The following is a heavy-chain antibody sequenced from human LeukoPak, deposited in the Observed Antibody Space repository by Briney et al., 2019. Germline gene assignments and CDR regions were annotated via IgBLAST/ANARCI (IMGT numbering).Heavy chain of an antibody. D-gene: IGHD6-13*01. CDR3: ARGGHSSSWYVNYYYYYMDV. V-gene: IGHV1-8*01. J-gene: IGHJ6*03. CDR1: GYTFTSYD. Sequence: ASVKVSCKASGYTFTSYDINWVRQATGQGLGWMGWMNPNSGNTGYAQKFQGRVTMTRNTSISTAYMELSSLRSEDTAVYYCARGGHSSSWYVNYYYYYMDVWGKGTTVTISS. CDR2: MNPNSGNT.